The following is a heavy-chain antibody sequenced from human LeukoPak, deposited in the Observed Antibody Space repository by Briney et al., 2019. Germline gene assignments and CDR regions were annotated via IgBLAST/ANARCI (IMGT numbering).Heavy chain of an antibody. J-gene: IGHJ4*02. D-gene: IGHD3-22*01. CDR1: GDSITGHD. CDR2: IYYSGVT. CDR3: ASGNYYDSSGQYDY. V-gene: IGHV4-59*11. Sequence: SETLSLTCTVSGDSITGHDWGWIRQPPGKGLEWIGYIYYSGVTKYNPSLKSRVTMSVDPSKNHLSLKLSSVTAADTAVYYCASGNYYDSSGQYDYWGQGTLVTVSS.